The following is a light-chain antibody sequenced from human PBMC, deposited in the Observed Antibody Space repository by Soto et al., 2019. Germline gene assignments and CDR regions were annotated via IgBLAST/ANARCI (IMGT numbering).Light chain of an antibody. CDR2: DES. CDR1: QDISNY. J-gene: IGKJ4*01. Sequence: DIQMTQSPSSLSASVGDRVTITCQASQDISNYLKWYQQKPGKAPKLLIYDESNLETGVPSRFSGSGSGTDFTFTISRLQPEDIATYYCQQYDDLPTFGGGTKVEIK. CDR3: QQYDDLPT. V-gene: IGKV1-33*01.